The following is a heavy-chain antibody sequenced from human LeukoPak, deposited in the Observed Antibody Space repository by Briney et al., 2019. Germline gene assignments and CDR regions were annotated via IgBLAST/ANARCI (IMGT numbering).Heavy chain of an antibody. J-gene: IGHJ4*02. V-gene: IGHV3-30*04. CDR2: MSSDGGNK. Sequence: PGRSLRLSCAASGFTFSTYAMHWVRQAPGKGLEWVAVMSSDGGNKYYADSVQGRFTISRDNSKNTLYLQMNSLRAEDTAVYYCARDSWGGYDTRGYFRSHFDYWGQGTLVTVSS. D-gene: IGHD3-22*01. CDR1: GFTFSTYA. CDR3: ARDSWGGYDTRGYFRSHFDY.